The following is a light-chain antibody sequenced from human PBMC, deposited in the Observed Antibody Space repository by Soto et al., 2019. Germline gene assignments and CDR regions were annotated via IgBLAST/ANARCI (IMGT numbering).Light chain of an antibody. Sequence: DIQMTQSPSSLSASVGARAPITCRARLPISNYLAWYQQHPGKIPNLLIYAASTLQAGVPSRFSGSGSGTDFTLTISSLQPEDVAAYYCQKYNSAPLTFGGGTKVDIK. J-gene: IGKJ4*01. V-gene: IGKV1-27*01. CDR2: AAS. CDR1: LPISNY. CDR3: QKYNSAPLT.